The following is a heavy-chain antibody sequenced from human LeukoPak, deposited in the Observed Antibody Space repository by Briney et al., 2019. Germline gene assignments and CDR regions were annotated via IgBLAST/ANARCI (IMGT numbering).Heavy chain of an antibody. CDR3: AKSLGPLTVTTPFDY. D-gene: IGHD4-17*01. J-gene: IGHJ4*02. CDR1: GFTFSSYA. Sequence: PGGSLRLSCAASGFTFSSYAMSWVRQAPGKGLEWVSVISGSGGSTYYADSVKGRFTISRDNSKNTLYLQMNSLRAEDTAVYYCAKSLGPLTVTTPFDYWGQGTLVTVSS. CDR2: ISGSGGST. V-gene: IGHV3-23*01.